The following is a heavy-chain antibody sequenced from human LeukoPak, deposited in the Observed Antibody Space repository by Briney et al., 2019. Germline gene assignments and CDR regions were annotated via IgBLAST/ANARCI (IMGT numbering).Heavy chain of an antibody. CDR1: GGSISSYY. V-gene: IGHV4-59*01. J-gene: IGHJ4*02. D-gene: IGHD6-13*01. CDR3: ARARAAAGPDY. Sequence: PSETLSLTCTVSGGSISSYYWSWIRQPPGKGLEWIGYIYYSGSTDYNPSLKSRVTISVDTSKNQFSLKLTSVTAADTAVYYCARARAAAGPDYWGQGTLVTVSS. CDR2: IYYSGST.